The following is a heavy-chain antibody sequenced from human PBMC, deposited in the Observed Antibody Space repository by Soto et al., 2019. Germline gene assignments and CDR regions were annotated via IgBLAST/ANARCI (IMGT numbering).Heavy chain of an antibody. CDR2: INHSGST. CDR1: GGSFRGFY. D-gene: IGHD3-22*01. Sequence: LETPSLTCAVPGGSFRGFYSSWIRQPPGKGLEWIGEINHSGSTNYNPSLKSRVTISVDTSKNQFSLKLSSVTAADTAVYYCARRTMIVVVVFDYWGQGTLVTVS. CDR3: ARRTMIVVVVFDY. V-gene: IGHV4-34*01. J-gene: IGHJ4*02.